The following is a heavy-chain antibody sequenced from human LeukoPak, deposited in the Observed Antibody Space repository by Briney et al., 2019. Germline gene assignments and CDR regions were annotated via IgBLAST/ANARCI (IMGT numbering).Heavy chain of an antibody. CDR1: GITFSTYA. CDR3: TRDPNGDYVGAFDM. J-gene: IGHJ3*02. CDR2: IRGSGGGT. V-gene: IGHV3-23*01. Sequence: GGSLRLSCAASGITFSTYAMTRVRQAPGKGLEWVSSIRGSGGGTDYADSVKGRFTISRDNSRDTLFLQMNSLRAEDTALYYCTRDPNGDYVGAFDMWGPGTMVTVSS. D-gene: IGHD4-17*01.